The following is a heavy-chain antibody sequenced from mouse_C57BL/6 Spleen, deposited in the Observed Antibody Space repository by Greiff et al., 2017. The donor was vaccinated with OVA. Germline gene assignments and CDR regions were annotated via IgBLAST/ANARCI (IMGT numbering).Heavy chain of an antibody. D-gene: IGHD4-1*02. CDR3: ATLQLGGGFAY. J-gene: IGHJ3*01. V-gene: IGHV5-9*01. CDR1: GFTFSSYT. Sequence: EVQLMESGGGLVKPGGSLKLSCAASGFTFSSYTMSWVRQTPEKRLEWVATISGGGGNTYYPASVKGRFTISRDNATNTLYLQMSSLRSEDTALYYCATLQLGGGFAYWGQGTLVTVSA. CDR2: ISGGGGNT.